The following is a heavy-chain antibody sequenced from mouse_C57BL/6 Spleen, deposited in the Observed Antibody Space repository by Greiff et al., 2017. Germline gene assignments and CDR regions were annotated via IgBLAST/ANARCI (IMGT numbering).Heavy chain of an antibody. V-gene: IGHV1-19*01. Sequence: LMESGPVLVKPGASVKMSCKASGYTFTDYYMNWVKQSHGKSLEWIGVINPYNGGTSYNQKFKGKATLTVDKSSSTAYLELNSLTSEDSAVYYCAREGAYDYDVRCAYWGQGTLVTVSA. CDR3: AREGAYDYDVRCAY. CDR2: INPYNGGT. D-gene: IGHD2-4*01. J-gene: IGHJ3*01. CDR1: GYTFTDYY.